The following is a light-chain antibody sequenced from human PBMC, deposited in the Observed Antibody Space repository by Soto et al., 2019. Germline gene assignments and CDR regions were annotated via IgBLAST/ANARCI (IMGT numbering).Light chain of an antibody. V-gene: IGLV4-69*01. CDR3: QTWGTGIHVV. CDR1: SGHSSYA. CDR2: LDSDGSH. Sequence: QAVVTQSPSASASLGASVKLTCTLSSGHSSYAIAWHQQQPEKGPRYLMKLDSDGSHTKGDAIPDRFSGSSSGAERYLTISSLQSEYEADDYCQTWGTGIHVVFGGGTKVTVL. J-gene: IGLJ2*01.